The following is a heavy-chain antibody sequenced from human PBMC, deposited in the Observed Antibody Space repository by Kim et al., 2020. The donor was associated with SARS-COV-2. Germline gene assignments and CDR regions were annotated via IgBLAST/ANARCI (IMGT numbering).Heavy chain of an antibody. D-gene: IGHD6-13*01. Sequence: TPSRQSRVTISVHPSKTQFSLKLSAVTAADTAVYYCARGAQIAAAGYFDYWGQGTLVTVSS. V-gene: IGHV4-34*01. J-gene: IGHJ4*02. CDR3: ARGAQIAAAGYFDY.